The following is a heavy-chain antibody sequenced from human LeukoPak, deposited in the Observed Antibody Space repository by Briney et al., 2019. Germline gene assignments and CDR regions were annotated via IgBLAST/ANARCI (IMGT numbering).Heavy chain of an antibody. J-gene: IGHJ4*02. D-gene: IGHD3-10*01. CDR1: GFTFSSYG. CDR2: ISYDGSNK. Sequence: PGRSLRLSCAASGFTFSSYGMHWVRQAPGKGLEWVAVISYDGSNKYYADSVKGRFTISRDNSKNTLYLQMNSLRVEDTAIYYCERIAPRFGESDYYFDYWGQGTLVTVSS. CDR3: ERIAPRFGESDYYFDY. V-gene: IGHV3-30*03.